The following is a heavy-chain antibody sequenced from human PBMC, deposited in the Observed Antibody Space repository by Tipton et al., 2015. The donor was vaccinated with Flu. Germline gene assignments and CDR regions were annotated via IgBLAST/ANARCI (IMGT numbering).Heavy chain of an antibody. CDR2: MREDGSEE. Sequence: GSLRLSCAASGFTFSIYSMTWVRQAPGRGLEWVATMREDGSEEHYVDSVKGRFAVSRGNAKNSLYLQMNGLRAEDTAIYYCARGRLTVAPWGQGTLVTVSS. V-gene: IGHV3-7*01. D-gene: IGHD6-19*01. CDR1: GFTFSIYS. CDR3: ARGRLTVAP. J-gene: IGHJ5*02.